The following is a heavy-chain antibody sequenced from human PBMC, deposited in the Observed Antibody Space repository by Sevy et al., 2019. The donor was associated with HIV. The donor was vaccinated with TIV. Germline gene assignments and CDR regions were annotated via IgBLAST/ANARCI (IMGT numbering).Heavy chain of an antibody. Sequence: GESLKISCAASGFSFSHYWMHWVRQAPGKGLEWVANIKQDESEKYYVASVKGRFTISRDNAKNSVYLQMNSLIPEDTAIYYCARGNSGSFDYWGQGTLVTVSS. CDR3: ARGNSGSFDY. V-gene: IGHV3-7*04. CDR2: IKQDESEK. J-gene: IGHJ4*02. CDR1: GFSFSHYW. D-gene: IGHD3-22*01.